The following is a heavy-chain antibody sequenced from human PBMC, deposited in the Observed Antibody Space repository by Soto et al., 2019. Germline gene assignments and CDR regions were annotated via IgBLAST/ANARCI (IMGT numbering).Heavy chain of an antibody. D-gene: IGHD3-22*01. Sequence: PSWRLGLSCAVAGGSISSGGYSCSLIRQPPGKGLEWIGYIYHSGSTYYNPSLKSRVTISVDRSKNQFSLKLSSVTAADTAVYYCARVSDYFYCSGYHPDDL. CDR2: IYHSGST. CDR3: ARVSDYFYCSGYHPDDL. CDR1: GGSISSGGYS. V-gene: IGHV4-30-2*01. J-gene: IGHJ2*01.